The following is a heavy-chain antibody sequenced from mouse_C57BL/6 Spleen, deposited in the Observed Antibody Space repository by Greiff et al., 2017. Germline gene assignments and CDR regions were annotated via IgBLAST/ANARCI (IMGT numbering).Heavy chain of an antibody. CDR3: TRVYYDYDTGYYFDY. CDR2: ISSGGDYI. Sequence: EVMLVESGEGLVKPGGSLKLSCAASGFTFSSYAMSWVRQTPEKRLEWVAYISSGGDYIYYADTVKGRFTISRDTSRNTLYLQMSSLKSEDTAMYYCTRVYYDYDTGYYFDYWGQGTTLTVSS. D-gene: IGHD2-4*01. V-gene: IGHV5-9-1*02. CDR1: GFTFSSYA. J-gene: IGHJ2*01.